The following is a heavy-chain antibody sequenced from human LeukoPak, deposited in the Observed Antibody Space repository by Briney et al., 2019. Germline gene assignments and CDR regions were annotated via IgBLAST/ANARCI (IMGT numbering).Heavy chain of an antibody. J-gene: IGHJ4*02. Sequence: GGSLRLSCAASGFTFSDFYMSWIRQAPGKGPEWVSYIRSTSSYTNYADSVKGRFTIPRDNSKNSLYLQMNSLRAEDTAVYYCARDREGIRRGAYYFDYWGQGTLVTVSS. CDR1: GFTFSDFY. D-gene: IGHD3-10*01. V-gene: IGHV3-11*05. CDR3: ARDREGIRRGAYYFDY. CDR2: IRSTSSYT.